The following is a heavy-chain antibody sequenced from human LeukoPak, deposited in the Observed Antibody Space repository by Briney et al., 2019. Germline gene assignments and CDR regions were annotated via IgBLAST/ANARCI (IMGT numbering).Heavy chain of an antibody. D-gene: IGHD6-6*01. V-gene: IGHV4-38-2*01. Sequence: PSETLSLTCAVYGGSFSGFYWGWIRQPPGKGLEWIGSIYHSGSTYYNPSLKSRVTISVDTSKNQFSLKLSSVTAADTAVYYCARGEQLAHFDYWGQGTLVTVSS. CDR1: GGSFSGFY. J-gene: IGHJ4*02. CDR3: ARGEQLAHFDY. CDR2: IYHSGST.